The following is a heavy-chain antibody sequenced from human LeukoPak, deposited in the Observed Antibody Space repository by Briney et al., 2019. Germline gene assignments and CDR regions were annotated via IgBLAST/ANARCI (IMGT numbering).Heavy chain of an antibody. D-gene: IGHD4-23*01. CDR3: ARSTPIVPYYYYYYGMDV. J-gene: IGHJ6*02. CDR1: GGSISSYY. Sequence: ETLSLTCTVSGGSISSYYWSWIRQPPGKGLEWVSVIYSGGSTYYADSVKGRFTISRDNSKNTLYLQMNSLRAEDTAVYYCARSTPIVPYYYYYYGMDVWGQGTTVTVSS. CDR2: IYSGGST. V-gene: IGHV3-66*01.